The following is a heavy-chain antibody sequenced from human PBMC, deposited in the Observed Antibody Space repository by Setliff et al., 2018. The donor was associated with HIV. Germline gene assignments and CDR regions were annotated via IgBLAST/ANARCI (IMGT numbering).Heavy chain of an antibody. V-gene: IGHV3-30*03. CDR1: GITFSSYG. CDR2: ISDDGSRK. J-gene: IGHJ4*02. CDR3: ARGALGYCSGGSCSLSY. D-gene: IGHD2-15*01. Sequence: GGSLRLSCAASGITFSSYGMQWVRQGPGKGLEWVAGISDDGSRKYYADSVKGRFTISRDNSKDTLYLQMDSLRPEDTAVYYCARGALGYCSGGSCSLSYWGQGALVTVSS.